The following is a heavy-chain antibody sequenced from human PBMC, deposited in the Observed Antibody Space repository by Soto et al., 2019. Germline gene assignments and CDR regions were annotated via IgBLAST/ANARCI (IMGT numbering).Heavy chain of an antibody. D-gene: IGHD3-3*01. CDR1: GFTFSSYG. J-gene: IGHJ6*02. V-gene: IGHV3-30*18. CDR3: AKDGDFWSGSGPWYYYYGMDV. CDR2: ISYDGSNK. Sequence: GGSLRLSCAASGFTFSSYGMHWVRQAPGRGLEWVAVISYDGSNKYYADSVKGRFTISRDNSKNTLYLQMNSLRAEDTAVYYCAKDGDFWSGSGPWYYYYGMDVWGQGTTVTVSS.